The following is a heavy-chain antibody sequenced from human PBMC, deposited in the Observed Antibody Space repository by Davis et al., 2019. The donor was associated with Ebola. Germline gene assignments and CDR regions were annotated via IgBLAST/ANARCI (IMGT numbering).Heavy chain of an antibody. V-gene: IGHV7-4-1*02. D-gene: IGHD2-15*01. CDR2: INTNTGNP. Sequence: AASVKVSCKASGYTFTSYAMNWVRQAPGQGLEWMGWINTNTGNPTYAQGFTGRFVFSLDTSVSTAYLQISSLKAEDTAVYYCARGVATRYSYYYYAMDVWGKGTTVTVSS. CDR3: ARGVATRYSYYYYAMDV. J-gene: IGHJ6*04. CDR1: GYTFTSYA.